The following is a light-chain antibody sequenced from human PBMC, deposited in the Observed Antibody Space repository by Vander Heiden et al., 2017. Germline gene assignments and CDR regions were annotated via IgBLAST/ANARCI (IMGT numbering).Light chain of an antibody. CDR2: AAS. V-gene: IGKV1-8*01. Sequence: AIRMTQSPSPFSASTGDRVTITCRASQGISSYLAWYQQKPGKAPKLLIYAASTMQSSVPSRFSGSRSGTNVTLTIICLQSEDFATEYCRQYYSYPLTFGGGTKVEIK. J-gene: IGKJ4*01. CDR1: QGISSY. CDR3: RQYYSYPLT.